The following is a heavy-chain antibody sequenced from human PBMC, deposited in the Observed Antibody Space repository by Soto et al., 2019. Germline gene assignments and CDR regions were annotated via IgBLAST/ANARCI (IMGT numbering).Heavy chain of an antibody. Sequence: QVQLVESGGGVVQPGRSLRLSCAASGFTFSSYAMHWVRQAPGKGLEWVAVILYDGSNKYYADSVKGQFTISRDNSKSTLYLQMNSLRAEDTAVYYCARETDGMDVWGQGTTVTVSS. CDR1: GFTFSSYA. CDR3: ARETDGMDV. J-gene: IGHJ6*02. CDR2: ILYDGSNK. V-gene: IGHV3-30-3*01.